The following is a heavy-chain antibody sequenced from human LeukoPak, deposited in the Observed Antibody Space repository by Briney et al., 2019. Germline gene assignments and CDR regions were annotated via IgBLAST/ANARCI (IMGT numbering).Heavy chain of an antibody. J-gene: IGHJ6*03. CDR2: INPNSGGT. CDR1: GYTFTGYY. CDR3: ASLPQPLITFDMDV. D-gene: IGHD3-16*01. V-gene: IGHV1-2*02. Sequence: VASVKVSCKASGYTFTGYYMHWVRQAPGQGLEWMGWINPNSGGTNYAQEFQGRVTMTRDTSISTAYMELSRLRSDDTAVYYCASLPQPLITFDMDVWGKGTTVTVSS.